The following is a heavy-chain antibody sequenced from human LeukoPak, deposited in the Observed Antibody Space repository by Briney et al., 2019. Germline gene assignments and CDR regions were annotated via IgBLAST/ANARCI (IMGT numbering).Heavy chain of an antibody. CDR3: ARFIAAAGTDY. J-gene: IGHJ4*02. CDR1: GFTFSSYA. V-gene: IGHV3-30-3*01. D-gene: IGHD6-13*01. Sequence: GGSLRLSCAASGFTFSSYAMHWVRQAPGKGLEWVAVISYDGSNKYYADSVKGRFTISRDNSKNTLYLQMNSLRAEDTAVYYCARFIAAAGTDYWGQGTLVTVSS. CDR2: ISYDGSNK.